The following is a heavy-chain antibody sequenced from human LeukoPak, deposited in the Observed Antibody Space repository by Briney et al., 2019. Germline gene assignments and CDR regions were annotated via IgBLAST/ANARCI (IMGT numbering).Heavy chain of an antibody. D-gene: IGHD4-17*01. V-gene: IGHV3-9*03. CDR3: AKGRIADYGDYIDF. Sequence: GRSLRLSCETSGFIFDDFAMHWVRQSPGKGLEWVSSINWNSRRIGYADSVKGRFTISRDNTKNSLYLQMNSLKTEDMALYYCAKGRIADYGDYIDFWGQGTLVTVSS. CDR1: GFIFDDFA. CDR2: INWNSRRI. J-gene: IGHJ4*02.